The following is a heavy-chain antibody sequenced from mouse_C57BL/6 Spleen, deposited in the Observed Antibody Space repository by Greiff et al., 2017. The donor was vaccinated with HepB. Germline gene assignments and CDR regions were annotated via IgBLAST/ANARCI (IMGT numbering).Heavy chain of an antibody. CDR1: GFNIKDDY. CDR2: IDPENGDT. CDR3: TTGRRKNYFDY. V-gene: IGHV14-4*01. Sequence: VQLQQSGAELVRPGASVKLSCTASGFNIKDDYMHWVKQRPEQGLEWIGWIDPENGDTEYASKFQGKATITADTSSNTAYLQLSSLTSEDTAVYYCTTGRRKNYFDYWGQGTTLTVSS. J-gene: IGHJ2*01.